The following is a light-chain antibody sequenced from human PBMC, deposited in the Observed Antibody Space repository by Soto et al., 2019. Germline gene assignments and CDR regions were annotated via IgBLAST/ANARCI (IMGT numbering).Light chain of an antibody. J-gene: IGLJ3*02. CDR3: SSYTTSSTRV. CDR2: EVS. CDR1: SSDVGGYKF. V-gene: IGLV2-14*01. Sequence: QSALTQPASVSGSPGQSITISCTGTSSDVGGYKFVSWYQQHPGKAPKLMIYEVSNRPSGVSNRFSGSKSGNTASLTISGLQADDEADYYCSSYTTSSTRVFGGGTKLTVL.